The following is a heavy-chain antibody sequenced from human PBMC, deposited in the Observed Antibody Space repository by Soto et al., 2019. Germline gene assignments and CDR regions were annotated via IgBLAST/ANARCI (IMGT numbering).Heavy chain of an antibody. D-gene: IGHD6-19*01. CDR2: ISTYNGNP. Sequence: ASVKVSCKASGYTFTSYGISWVRQAPGQGLEWMGWISTYNGNPNYAQNFQGRVTTTTDTSTSTAYMELRSLRSDDTAVYYCARDDIGVAVAVNFDYWGQGTLVTVSS. J-gene: IGHJ4*02. V-gene: IGHV1-18*01. CDR1: GYTFTSYG. CDR3: ARDDIGVAVAVNFDY.